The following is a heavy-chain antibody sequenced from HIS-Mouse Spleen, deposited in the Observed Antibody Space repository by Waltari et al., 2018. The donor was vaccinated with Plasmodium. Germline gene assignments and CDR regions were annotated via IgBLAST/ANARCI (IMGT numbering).Heavy chain of an antibody. D-gene: IGHD6-13*01. CDR3: ASSWYWYFDL. CDR2: IKQEGSEK. CDR1: GFTWSSYW. Sequence: EVQLVESGGGLVQPGGSLRLCGAATGFTWSSYWMSWIRQAPGKGLEWVANIKQEGSEKYYVDSVKGRFTISRDNAKNSLYLQMNSLRAEDTAVYYCASSWYWYFDLWGRGTLVTVSS. J-gene: IGHJ2*01. V-gene: IGHV3-7*01.